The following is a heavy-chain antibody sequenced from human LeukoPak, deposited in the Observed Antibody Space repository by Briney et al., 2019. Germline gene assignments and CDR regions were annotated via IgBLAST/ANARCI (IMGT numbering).Heavy chain of an antibody. D-gene: IGHD2-15*01. CDR1: GDSISSSNSY. CDR3: ARIGGYCSGGSCYPEDAFDI. CDR2: IFYSGST. Sequence: SETLSLTCTVSGDSISSSNSYWGWIRQPPGKGLEWIGSIFYSGSTYYNPSLKSRVTISVDTSKNQFSLKLSSVTAADTAVYYCARIGGYCSGGSCYPEDAFDIWGQGTMVTVSS. V-gene: IGHV4-39*01. J-gene: IGHJ3*02.